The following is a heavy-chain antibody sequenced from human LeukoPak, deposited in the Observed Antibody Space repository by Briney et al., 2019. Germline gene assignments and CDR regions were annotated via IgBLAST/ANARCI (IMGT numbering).Heavy chain of an antibody. CDR2: ISLVGST. Sequence: PSETLSLTCSVSGVSITSGNWWCWVRQPQGKGLEWIGAISLVGSTSYKPSLKSPVTPSADKSNNQFALRLNSVTSADTTVYDCAREGVDSSGWDWGQGTLVTVSS. V-gene: IGHV4-4*02. J-gene: IGHJ4*02. CDR3: AREGVDSSGWD. CDR1: GVSITSGNW. D-gene: IGHD6-19*01.